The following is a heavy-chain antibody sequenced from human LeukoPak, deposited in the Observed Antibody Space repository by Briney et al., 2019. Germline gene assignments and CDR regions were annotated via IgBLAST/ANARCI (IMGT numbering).Heavy chain of an antibody. V-gene: IGHV4-39*02. CDR2: IYYSGST. CDR3: ASDKGYSNNYFDY. D-gene: IGHD6-13*01. J-gene: IGHJ4*02. CDR1: GGSISTTGYY. Sequence: SETLSLTCTVSGGSISTTGYYWAWIRQLPGKGLQWIASIYYSGSTYYNSSLKSRVTISVDTSKNQFSLKLSSMTAADTAVYYCASDKGYSNNYFDYWGQGALVTVSS.